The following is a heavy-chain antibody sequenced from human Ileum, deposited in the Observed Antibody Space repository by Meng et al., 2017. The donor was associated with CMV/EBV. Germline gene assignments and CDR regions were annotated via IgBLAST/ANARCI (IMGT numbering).Heavy chain of an antibody. J-gene: IGHJ4*02. CDR2: IDTDGSST. Sequence: VQLVEYGGVLVQPGRSLRLSCAASGYTFSNYWMHWVRQSPGKGLVWVSRIDTDGSSTSYADSVKGRFTISRDNSKNTMYLQMNSLRVEDTAVYYCAKDISVRSEFDHWGQGNLVTVSS. CDR3: AKDISVRSEFDH. V-gene: IGHV3-74*01. D-gene: IGHD1-14*01. CDR1: GYTFSNYW.